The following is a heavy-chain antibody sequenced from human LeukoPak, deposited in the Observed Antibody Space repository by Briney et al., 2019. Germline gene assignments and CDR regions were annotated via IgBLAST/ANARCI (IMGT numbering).Heavy chain of an antibody. CDR1: GFSFSRYW. CDR3: ARDSSAERGQQLAN. V-gene: IGHV3-7*01. Sequence: PGGSLRLSCAASGFSFSRYWMSWVRQAPGKGLEYIAYIKEDGSEKYYVDSVKGRFIISRDNARNSLFLQMNSLRVEDTAVYYCARDSSAERGQQLANWGQGTLVIVSS. CDR2: IKEDGSEK. D-gene: IGHD6-13*01. J-gene: IGHJ4*02.